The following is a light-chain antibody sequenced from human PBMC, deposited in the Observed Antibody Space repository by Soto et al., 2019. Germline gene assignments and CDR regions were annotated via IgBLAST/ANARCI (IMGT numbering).Light chain of an antibody. CDR2: DAS. Sequence: EIVLTQSPATLSLSPGERATLSCRASQSVSSYLLWYQQKPGQAPRLLIYDASNRASGTPARFSGSGSETDFTLTISSLEPEDFAVYYCQQYSNLPLTFGGGTKVDIK. CDR1: QSVSSY. V-gene: IGKV3-11*01. J-gene: IGKJ4*01. CDR3: QQYSNLPLT.